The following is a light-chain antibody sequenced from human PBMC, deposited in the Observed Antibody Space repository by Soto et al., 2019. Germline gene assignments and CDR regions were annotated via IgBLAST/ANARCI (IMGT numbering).Light chain of an antibody. V-gene: IGLV2-14*01. Sequence: QSALTQPASVSGSPGQSITISCTGTSSDVGGYNYVSWYQQHPGKAPKLMIYEVSNRPSGVSNRFSGSKSGNTASLTISGLQSEYEADYYCRSYTSSSTRLFGGGTKLTVL. CDR1: SSDVGGYNY. J-gene: IGLJ3*02. CDR3: RSYTSSSTRL. CDR2: EVS.